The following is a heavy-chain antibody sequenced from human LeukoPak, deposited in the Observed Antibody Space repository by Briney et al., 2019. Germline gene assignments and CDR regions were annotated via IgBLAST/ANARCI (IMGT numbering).Heavy chain of an antibody. J-gene: IGHJ4*02. CDR2: ISGSGGST. D-gene: IGHD3-10*01. CDR3: AKLSANLYYYGSGSTADY. Sequence: GGSLRLSCAASGFAFSSYAMRWVRQAPGKGLEWVSAISGSGGSTYYADSVKGRFTISRDNSKNTLYLQMNSLRAEDTAVYYCAKLSANLYYYGSGSTADYWGQGTLVTVSS. V-gene: IGHV3-23*01. CDR1: GFAFSSYA.